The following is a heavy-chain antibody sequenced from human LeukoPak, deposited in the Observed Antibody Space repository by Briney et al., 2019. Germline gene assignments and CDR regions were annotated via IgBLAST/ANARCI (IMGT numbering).Heavy chain of an antibody. Sequence: GGSLRLSCAASGFTVSSNYMSWVRQAPGRGLEWVSSISSSSSYIYYSDSVKGRFTISRDNAKNSLYLQMNSLRAEDTAVYYCAREGYCSGGSCYPNYWGQGTLVTVSS. CDR3: AREGYCSGGSCYPNY. CDR1: GFTVSSNY. J-gene: IGHJ4*02. CDR2: ISSSSSYI. V-gene: IGHV3-21*01. D-gene: IGHD2-15*01.